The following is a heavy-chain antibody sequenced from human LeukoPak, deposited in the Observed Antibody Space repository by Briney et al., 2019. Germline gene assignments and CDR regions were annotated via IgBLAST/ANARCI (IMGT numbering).Heavy chain of an antibody. V-gene: IGHV4-59*01. CDR1: GGSISSYY. D-gene: IGHD3-10*01. J-gene: IGHJ4*02. CDR3: ARMVRGVIEYFDY. CDR2: IYYSGST. Sequence: SETLSLTCTVSGGSISSYYWSWIRQPPGKGLEWIGYIYYSGSTNYNPSLKSRVTISVDTSKNQFSLKLSSVTAADTAVYYCARMVRGVIEYFDYWGQGTLVTVSS.